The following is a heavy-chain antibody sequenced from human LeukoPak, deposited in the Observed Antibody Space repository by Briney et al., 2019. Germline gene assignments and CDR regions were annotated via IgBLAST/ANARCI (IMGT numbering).Heavy chain of an antibody. CDR2: ISGSGGST. CDR3: ATPYYSGNYESY. V-gene: IGHV3-23*01. D-gene: IGHD1-26*01. Sequence: PGGSLRLSCAASGFIFKKYWMNRVRQVPGKGLEWVSAISGSGGSTYYADSVKGRFTISRDNSKNTLSLQMNSLRAEDAAVYYCATPYYSGNYESYWGQGTLVTVSS. CDR1: GFIFKKYW. J-gene: IGHJ4*02.